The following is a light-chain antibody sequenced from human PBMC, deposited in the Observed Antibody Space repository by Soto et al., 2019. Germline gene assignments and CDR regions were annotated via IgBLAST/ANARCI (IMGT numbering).Light chain of an antibody. CDR2: DAS. Sequence: DIQMTQSPSSLSASVGDRVTITCQASQGIGNYLNWYQQKPGKAPNLLIYDASNMATGVPSRFSGIGSCTDFTFTISSLQPEDIATYYCQRYDTLPTFTFGPGTTVDIK. J-gene: IGKJ3*01. CDR1: QGIGNY. CDR3: QRYDTLPTFT. V-gene: IGKV1-33*01.